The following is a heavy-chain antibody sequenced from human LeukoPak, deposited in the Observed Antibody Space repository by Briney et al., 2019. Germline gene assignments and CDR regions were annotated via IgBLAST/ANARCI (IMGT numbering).Heavy chain of an antibody. CDR2: INPSGGST. D-gene: IGHD1-26*01. Sequence: GASVKVSCKASGYTFTSYYMHWMRQAPGQGLEWMGIINPSGGSTSYAQKFQGRVTMTRDTSTSTVYMELSSLRSEDTAVYYCAREAGSGSYHPPLGYWGQGTLVTVSS. CDR3: AREAGSGSYHPPLGY. J-gene: IGHJ4*02. CDR1: GYTFTSYY. V-gene: IGHV1-46*01.